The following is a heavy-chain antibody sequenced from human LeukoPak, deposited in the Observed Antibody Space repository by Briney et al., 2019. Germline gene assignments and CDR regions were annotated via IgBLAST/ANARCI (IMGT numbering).Heavy chain of an antibody. CDR2: VSYDGSNK. Sequence: PGGSLTLSCAASGFTFSTYAMSWVRQAPGKGLEWVAVVSYDGSNKYYADSVKGRFTISRDNSKNTLYLQMNSLRAEDTAVYYCATPGFGYWGQGTLVTVSS. CDR3: ATPGFGY. V-gene: IGHV3-30*03. D-gene: IGHD3-10*01. CDR1: GFTFSTYA. J-gene: IGHJ4*02.